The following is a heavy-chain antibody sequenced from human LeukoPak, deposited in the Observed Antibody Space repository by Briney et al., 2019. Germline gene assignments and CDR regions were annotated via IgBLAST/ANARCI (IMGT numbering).Heavy chain of an antibody. CDR2: ISGSGGST. CDR1: GFTFSNYW. D-gene: IGHD6-19*01. CDR3: AKDSFSQWPKGY. V-gene: IGHV3-23*01. Sequence: GGSLRLSCAASGFTFSNYWMHWVRQAPGKGLEWVSAISGSGGSTYYADSVKGRFTISRDNSKNTLYLQMNSLRAEDTAVYYCAKDSFSQWPKGYWGQGTLVTVSS. J-gene: IGHJ4*02.